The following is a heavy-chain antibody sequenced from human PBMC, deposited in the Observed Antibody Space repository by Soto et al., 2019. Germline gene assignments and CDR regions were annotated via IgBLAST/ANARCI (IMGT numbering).Heavy chain of an antibody. V-gene: IGHV1-2*04. CDR1: GYTFPGYY. Sequence: ASVKVSCKASGYTFPGYYMHWVRQAPGQGLEWMGWINPNSGGTNYAQKFQGWVTMTRDTSISTAYMELSRLRSDDTAVYYCARAAGYSYGNYYYYGMDVWGQGTTVTVSS. J-gene: IGHJ6*02. D-gene: IGHD5-18*01. CDR3: ARAAGYSYGNYYYYGMDV. CDR2: INPNSGGT.